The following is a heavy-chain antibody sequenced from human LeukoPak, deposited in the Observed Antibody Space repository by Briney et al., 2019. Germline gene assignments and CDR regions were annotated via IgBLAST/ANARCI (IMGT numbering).Heavy chain of an antibody. V-gene: IGHV5-51*03. CDR3: ARYSSSSFHY. Sequence: KTGESLKISCKGSGYTFTAYWIGWVRQKPGKGLEFMGMIYPGDSDTRYSPSFQGQATMSADKSINTAYLQWRSLQASDTATYYCARYSSSSFHYWGQGTLVTASS. J-gene: IGHJ4*02. CDR1: GYTFTAYW. CDR2: IYPGDSDT. D-gene: IGHD4-11*01.